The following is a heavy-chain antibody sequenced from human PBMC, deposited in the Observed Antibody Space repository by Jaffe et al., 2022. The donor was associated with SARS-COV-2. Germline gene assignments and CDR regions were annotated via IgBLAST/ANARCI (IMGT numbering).Heavy chain of an antibody. V-gene: IGHV1-2*04. Sequence: QVQLVQSGAEVKKPGASVKVSCKASGYTFTGYYMHWVRQAPGQGLEWMGWINPNSGGTNYAQKFQGWVTMTRDTSISTAYMELSRLRSDDTAVYYCARGEGRVGYSGSYSVPFDYWGQGTLVTVSS. J-gene: IGHJ4*02. CDR1: GYTFTGYY. CDR2: INPNSGGT. CDR3: ARGEGRVGYSGSYSVPFDY. D-gene: IGHD1-26*01.